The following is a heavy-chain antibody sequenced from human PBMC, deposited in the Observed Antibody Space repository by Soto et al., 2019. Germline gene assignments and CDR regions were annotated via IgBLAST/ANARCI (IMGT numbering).Heavy chain of an antibody. CDR3: ARHRDSDSSGYYSYYYGMDV. D-gene: IGHD3-22*01. V-gene: IGHV4-59*08. CDR1: GGSISSYY. CDR2: IYYSGST. J-gene: IGHJ6*02. Sequence: SETLSLTCTVSGGSISSYYWSWIRQPPGKGLEWIGYIYYSGSTNYNPSHKSRVTISVDTSKNQFSLKLSSVTAADTAVYYFARHRDSDSSGYYSYYYGMDVWGQGTTVTVSS.